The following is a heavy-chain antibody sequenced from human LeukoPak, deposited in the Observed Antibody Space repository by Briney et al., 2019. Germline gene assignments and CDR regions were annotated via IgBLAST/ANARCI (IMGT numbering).Heavy chain of an antibody. J-gene: IGHJ6*03. V-gene: IGHV3-21*01. D-gene: IGHD1-26*01. CDR2: ISSSSSYI. CDR3: ARVLDSGSYYYYYYMDV. Sequence: GGSLRLSCAASGFTFSSYSMNWVRQAPGKGLEWVSSISSSSSYIYYADSVKGRFTISRDNATNSLYLQMNSLRAEDTAVYYCARVLDSGSYYYYYYMDVWGKGTTVTVSS. CDR1: GFTFSSYS.